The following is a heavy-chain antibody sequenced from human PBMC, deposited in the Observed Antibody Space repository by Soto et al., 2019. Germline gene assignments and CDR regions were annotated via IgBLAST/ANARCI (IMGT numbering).Heavy chain of an antibody. CDR1: GDSISGSSSY. Sequence: QLQLQESGPGLVKPSETLSLTCTVSGDSISGSSSYWAWIRQPPGKGLEWIGSIYYSGSTHYNSSLTSRVTISVDTSTSQFSLRLTSVTATDTAVYYCARNTSIFFDFWGQGTLVTVSS. CDR3: ARNTSIFFDF. V-gene: IGHV4-39*01. J-gene: IGHJ4*02. CDR2: IYYSGST.